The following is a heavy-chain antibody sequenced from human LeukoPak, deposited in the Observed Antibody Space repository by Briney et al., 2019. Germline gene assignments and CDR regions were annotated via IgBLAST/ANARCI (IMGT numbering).Heavy chain of an antibody. V-gene: IGHV4-39*01. J-gene: IGHJ4*02. Sequence: SETLSLTCAVSGGSISSNSNYWAWIRQPPWRGLEWIESISYGGSTYYIPSLESRVTISVDTSKNQFSPHLSSVTAADTALYYCARQALWFFDHWGQGTLVTVSS. CDR3: ARQALWFFDH. CDR2: ISYGGST. CDR1: GGSISSNSNY. D-gene: IGHD2-21*01.